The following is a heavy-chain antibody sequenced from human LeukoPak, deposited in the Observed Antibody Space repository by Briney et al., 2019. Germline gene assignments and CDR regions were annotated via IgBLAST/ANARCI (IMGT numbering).Heavy chain of an antibody. J-gene: IGHJ4*02. CDR1: GGTFSSYA. CDR2: IIPIFGTA. D-gene: IGHD6-6*01. Sequence: ASVKVSCKASGGTFSSYAISWVRQAPGQGLEWMGGIIPIFGTANYAQKFQGRVTMTTDTSTGTAYMELRSLRSEDTAVYYCAAPSSSGGFDYWGQGTLVTVSS. V-gene: IGHV1-69*05. CDR3: AAPSSSGGFDY.